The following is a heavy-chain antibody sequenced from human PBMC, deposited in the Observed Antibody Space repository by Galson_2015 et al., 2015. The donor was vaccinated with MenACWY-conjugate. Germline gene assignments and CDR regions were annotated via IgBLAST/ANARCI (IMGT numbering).Heavy chain of an antibody. CDR1: GYNFITYW. V-gene: IGHV5-51*01. J-gene: IGHJ6*02. CDR3: ARHPPGGRGMDV. D-gene: IGHD1-26*01. CDR2: ISPIDSKT. Sequence: SGAEVKKPGESLKISCKASGYNFITYWIGWVRQVPGKGLEWVGLISPIDSKTRYSPAFEGRVTISADESISTAYLQWSSLKASDTAMYYCARHPPGGRGMDVWGRGTTVTVSS.